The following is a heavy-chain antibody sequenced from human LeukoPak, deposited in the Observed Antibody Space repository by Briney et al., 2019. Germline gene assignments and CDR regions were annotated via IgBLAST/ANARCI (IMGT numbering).Heavy chain of an antibody. CDR2: IYPGDSDT. J-gene: IGHJ3*02. CDR1: GDTFTDYW. CDR3: AKSNGYGLVDI. D-gene: IGHD3-10*01. Sequence: GESLKISCTGSGDTFTDYWIGWVRQMPGKGLEWMGIIYPGDSDTRYSPSFHGQVTMSVDKSINTAYLQWSSLKASDTAVYYCAKSNGYGLVDIWGQGTMVTVSS. V-gene: IGHV5-51*01.